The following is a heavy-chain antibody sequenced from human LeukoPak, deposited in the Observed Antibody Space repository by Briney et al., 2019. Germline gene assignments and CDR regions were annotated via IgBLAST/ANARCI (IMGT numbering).Heavy chain of an antibody. CDR1: GFTFSTYW. CDR2: IKADGGET. J-gene: IGHJ4*02. V-gene: IGHV3-7*01. Sequence: GGSLRLSCAASGFTFSTYWMNWFRQTPGKGLEWVAKIKADGGETYYVDSVKGRSTISRDNAKNSLYLQMNSLRAEDTAVYYCAGERDFYYFDYWGQGTLVTVSS. CDR3: AGERDFYYFDY.